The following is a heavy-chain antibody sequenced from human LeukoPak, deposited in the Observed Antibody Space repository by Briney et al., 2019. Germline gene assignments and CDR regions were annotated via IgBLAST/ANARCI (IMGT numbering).Heavy chain of an antibody. CDR3: AKATNRYGMDV. D-gene: IGHD5-12*01. J-gene: IGHJ6*02. Sequence: GGSLRISCAASGFTFNNYAMSWVRQAPGKGLEWVSATSGSGGSTYYADSVKGRFTISRDNSKNTLYLQMNSLRAEDTALYYCAKATNRYGMDVWGQGTTVTVSS. CDR1: GFTFNNYA. V-gene: IGHV3-23*01. CDR2: TSGSGGST.